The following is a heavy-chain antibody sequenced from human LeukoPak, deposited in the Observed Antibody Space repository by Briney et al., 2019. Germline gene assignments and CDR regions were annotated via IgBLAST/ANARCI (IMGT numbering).Heavy chain of an antibody. J-gene: IGHJ4*02. CDR1: GGSFSGYH. CDR2: INPSGST. D-gene: IGHD3-9*01. Sequence: SETLSLTCAVYGGSFSGYHWTWIRQSPGKGLEWIGDINPSGSTYYNPSLKSRLTISVDTSKNQFSLKLSSVTAADTAVYYCARVYYDILTGYYMDYWGQGTLVTVSS. CDR3: ARVYYDILTGYYMDY. V-gene: IGHV4-34*01.